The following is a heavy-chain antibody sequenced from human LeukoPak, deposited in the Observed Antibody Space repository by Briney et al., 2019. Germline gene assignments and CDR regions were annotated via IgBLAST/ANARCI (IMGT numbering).Heavy chain of an antibody. D-gene: IGHD2-8*02. CDR2: VYTSGST. J-gene: IGHJ3*02. CDR3: ARTGGYPRTNGAFDI. Sequence: PSETLSLTCTVSGASISSGSYYWSWIRQPAGKGLEWIGRVYTSGSTDYNPSLKSRVTISVDTSKNQFSLKLSSVTAAGTAVYYCARTGGYPRTNGAFDIWGQGTMVTVSS. CDR1: GASISSGSYY. V-gene: IGHV4-61*02.